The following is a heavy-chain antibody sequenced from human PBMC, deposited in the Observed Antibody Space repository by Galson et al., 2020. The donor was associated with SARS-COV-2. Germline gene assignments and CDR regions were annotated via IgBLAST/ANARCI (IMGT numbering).Heavy chain of an antibody. CDR1: GFTFSSYS. CDR3: ARDRYCGVDCWAYYFYYGMDV. Sequence: GGSLRLSCAASGFTFSSYSMNWVRKAPGKGLEWVSYISSSSTTIYYADSVKGRFTISRDNAKNSLYLQMNSLRDEDTAVYYCARDRYCGVDCWAYYFYYGMDVWGQGTTVTVSS. D-gene: IGHD2-21*02. CDR2: ISSSSTTI. J-gene: IGHJ6*02. V-gene: IGHV3-48*02.